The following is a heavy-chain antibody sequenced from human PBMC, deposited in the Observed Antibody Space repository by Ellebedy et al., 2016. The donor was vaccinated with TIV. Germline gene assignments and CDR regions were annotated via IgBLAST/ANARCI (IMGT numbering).Heavy chain of an antibody. D-gene: IGHD2-2*01. J-gene: IGHJ4*02. CDR1: GGSIRNYY. CDR2: MYYSGSS. CDR3: AASESADSDY. V-gene: IGHV4-59*01. Sequence: MPSETLSLTCTVSGGSIRNYYWTWIQQPPGKGLVWIGNMYYSGSSNYNPSLRTRVTMSIDTSKNQFSLKMSSVTAADTAVYYCAASESADSDYWGPGTLVTVSS.